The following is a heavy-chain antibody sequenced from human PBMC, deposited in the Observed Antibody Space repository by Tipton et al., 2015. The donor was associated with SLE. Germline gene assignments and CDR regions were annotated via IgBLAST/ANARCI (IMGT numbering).Heavy chain of an antibody. Sequence: LSLTCTVSDDSITTDYWTWIRQPPGKGLEYIGYVSYSGVTNSNPPLQSRVTMSIDASKKQVSLRLSSVTAADTAVYYCASSPGVTLFRVVTYFDLWGQGILVTVSS. CDR1: DDSITTDY. D-gene: IGHD3-3*01. CDR3: ASSPGVTLFRVVTYFDL. CDR2: VSYSGVT. J-gene: IGHJ4*02. V-gene: IGHV4-59*13.